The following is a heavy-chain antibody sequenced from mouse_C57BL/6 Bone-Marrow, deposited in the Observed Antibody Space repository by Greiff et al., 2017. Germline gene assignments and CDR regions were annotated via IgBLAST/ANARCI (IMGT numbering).Heavy chain of an antibody. CDR2: MNPGSGGN. Sequence: QVQLQQSGAELVRPGTSVKVSCKASGYAFTNYLIEWVKQRPGQGLEWIGMMNPGSGGNNYNEKFKGKATLTADKSSRTAYMQISSLTSEDSAVYFCARGRLLRFYFDVWGTGTTVTVSS. V-gene: IGHV1-54*01. CDR1: GYAFTNYL. J-gene: IGHJ1*03. CDR3: ARGRLLRFYFDV. D-gene: IGHD1-1*01.